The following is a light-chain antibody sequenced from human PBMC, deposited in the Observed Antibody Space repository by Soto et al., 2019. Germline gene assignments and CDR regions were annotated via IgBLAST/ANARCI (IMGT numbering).Light chain of an antibody. J-gene: IGKJ2*01. Sequence: DIQLIQSPSFMSASVGDSISITYRASQDIGNWLAWYQQKPGKGPKLLIYAASTLQSGVPARFSGSGSGTEFTLTISSLRPEDFATYFCQQANSLPFTFGRGTRLEI. CDR1: QDIGNW. CDR2: AAS. V-gene: IGKV1-12*02. CDR3: QQANSLPFT.